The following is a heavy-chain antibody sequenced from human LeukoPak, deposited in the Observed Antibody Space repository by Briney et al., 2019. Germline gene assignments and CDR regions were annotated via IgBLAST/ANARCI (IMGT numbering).Heavy chain of an antibody. V-gene: IGHV3-23*01. Sequence: PGGSLRLSCAASGFTFSSYPMNWVRQAPGKGLGWVSAISGNGGSTYYADSVKGRFTISGDNSKNTLYLQMNSLRAEDTALYYCARRYCGGGTCYPIDFWGQGTLVTVSS. CDR2: ISGNGGST. CDR1: GFTFSSYP. J-gene: IGHJ4*02. CDR3: ARRYCGGGTCYPIDF. D-gene: IGHD2-15*01.